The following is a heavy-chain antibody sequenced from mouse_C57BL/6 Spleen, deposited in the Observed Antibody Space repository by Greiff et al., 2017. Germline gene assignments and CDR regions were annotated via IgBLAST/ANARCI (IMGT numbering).Heavy chain of an antibody. CDR3: AREGDGYYMDWFAY. V-gene: IGHV3-1*01. CDR2: ISYSGST. Sequence: EVKVEESGPGMVQPSQSLSLTCTVTGYSITSGYDWHWIRHFPGNKLEWMGYISYSGSTNYNPSLKSRISITHDTSKNHFFLKLNSVTTEDTATYYCAREGDGYYMDWFAYWGQGTLVTVSA. CDR1: GYSITSGYD. D-gene: IGHD2-3*01. J-gene: IGHJ3*01.